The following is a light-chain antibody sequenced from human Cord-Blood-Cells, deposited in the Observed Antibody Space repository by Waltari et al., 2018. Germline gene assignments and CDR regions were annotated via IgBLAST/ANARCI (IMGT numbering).Light chain of an antibody. CDR2: GTS. Sequence: QSVLTQPPSVSGAPGQRVTISCTGSSSNIGAGYDVHWYQQLPGTAPKLLIYGTSTRPLRVPPRFSGSKSGTSASLAISGLQAEDEADYYWQSYDSSLSGSVFGGGTKLTVL. J-gene: IGLJ2*01. CDR1: SSNIGAGYD. V-gene: IGLV1-40*01. CDR3: QSYDSSLSGSV.